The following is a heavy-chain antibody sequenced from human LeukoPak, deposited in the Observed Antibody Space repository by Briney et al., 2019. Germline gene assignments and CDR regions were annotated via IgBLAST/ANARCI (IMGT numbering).Heavy chain of an antibody. Sequence: GGPLRLSCAASGFLFRSYAMTWVRQAPGKGLQWVAAISPSGDTTYYADSVRGRFTVSRDNYNDILFLQVNNLRAEDTAVYFCTRDPGGGYSPTWYEGLFKYWGQGTLLSVYS. CDR3: TRDPGGGYSPTWYEGLFKY. D-gene: IGHD5-18*01. V-gene: IGHV3-23*01. J-gene: IGHJ4*02. CDR1: GFLFRSYA. CDR2: ISPSGDTT.